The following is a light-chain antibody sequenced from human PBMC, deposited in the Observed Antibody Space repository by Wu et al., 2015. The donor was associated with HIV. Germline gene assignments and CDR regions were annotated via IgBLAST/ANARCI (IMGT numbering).Light chain of an antibody. CDR2: AAS. CDR1: QDIRND. Sequence: AIQMTQSPSSLSASVGDRVTITCRASQDIRNDSGWYQQKPGKAPNLLIYAASILQSGVPSRFSGSGSGTEFTLTISSLQPEDFATYYCLQDYNYPYSFGQGTKLEIK. V-gene: IGKV1-6*01. J-gene: IGKJ2*03. CDR3: LQDYNYPYS.